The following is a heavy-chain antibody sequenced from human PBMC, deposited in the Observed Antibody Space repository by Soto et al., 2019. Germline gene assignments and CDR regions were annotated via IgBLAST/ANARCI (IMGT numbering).Heavy chain of an antibody. Sequence: EVQLVESGGGLVQPGGSLRLSCAASGFTVSSNYMSWVRQAPGKGLEWVSVIYSGGSGSTYYADSVKGRFTISRDISKCALYLEMTSLRAEDTAVYYGARDGSMRPTEYWGQGSLVTVSS. CDR3: ARDGSMRPTEY. J-gene: IGHJ4*02. D-gene: IGHD3-10*01. CDR1: GFTVSSNY. CDR2: IYSGGSGST. V-gene: IGHV3-66*01.